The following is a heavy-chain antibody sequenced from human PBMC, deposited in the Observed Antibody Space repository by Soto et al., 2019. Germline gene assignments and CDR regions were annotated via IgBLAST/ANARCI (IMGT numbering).Heavy chain of an antibody. Sequence: QVQLQESGPGLVKPSQTLSLTCTVSGGSISSGGYYWSWIRQHPGKGLEWIGYIYYGGSTYYNPSLKSRVTISVDTSKNQFSLKLSSVTAADTAVYYCARGRGITIFGVVNFDYWGQGTLVTVSS. V-gene: IGHV4-31*03. CDR2: IYYGGST. D-gene: IGHD3-3*01. CDR1: GGSISSGGYY. J-gene: IGHJ4*02. CDR3: ARGRGITIFGVVNFDY.